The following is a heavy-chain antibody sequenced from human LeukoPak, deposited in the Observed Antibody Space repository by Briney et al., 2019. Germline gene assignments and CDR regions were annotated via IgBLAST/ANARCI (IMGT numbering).Heavy chain of an antibody. J-gene: IGHJ3*01. D-gene: IGHD3-10*01. CDR2: IHSSGST. CDR1: GGSISIYY. V-gene: IGHV4-4*07. CDR3: AGSPHGYGSGLLS. Sequence: PSETLSLTCTVSGGSISIYYWTWIRQPAGKGLEWIGRIHSSGSTNYSPSLKSRVAISEYASKNQLSLTLSSVTAADTAVYYCAGSPHGYGSGLLSWGQGTMVSVSS.